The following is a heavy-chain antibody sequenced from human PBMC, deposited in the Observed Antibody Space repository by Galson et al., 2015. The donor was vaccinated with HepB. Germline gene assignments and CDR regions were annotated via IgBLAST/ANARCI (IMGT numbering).Heavy chain of an antibody. J-gene: IGHJ6*02. Sequence: SVKVSCKASGYTFTSYGISWVRQAPGQGLEWMGWISAYNGNTNYAQKLQGRVTMTTDASTSTAYMELRSLRSDDTAVYYCARVSYYDPDYYYYGMDVWGQGTTVTVSS. D-gene: IGHD3-22*01. CDR1: GYTFTSYG. CDR3: ARVSYYDPDYYYYGMDV. V-gene: IGHV1-18*01. CDR2: ISAYNGNT.